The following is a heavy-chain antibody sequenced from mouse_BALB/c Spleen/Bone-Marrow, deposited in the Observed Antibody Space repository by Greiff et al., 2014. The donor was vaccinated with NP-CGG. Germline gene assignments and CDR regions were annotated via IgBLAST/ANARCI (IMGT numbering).Heavy chain of an antibody. Sequence: QVQLQQSGPELVKPGASVKMSCKASGYTFTDYVISWVKQRTGQGLVWIGEIYPGSGSTYSNEKFKGKATLTADKSSNTAYMQLSSLTSEDSAVYFCARSPNWDPYYAVDSWGQGTSVTVSS. CDR2: IYPGSGST. J-gene: IGHJ4*01. CDR1: GYTFTDYV. V-gene: IGHV1-81*01. CDR3: ARSPNWDPYYAVDS. D-gene: IGHD4-1*01.